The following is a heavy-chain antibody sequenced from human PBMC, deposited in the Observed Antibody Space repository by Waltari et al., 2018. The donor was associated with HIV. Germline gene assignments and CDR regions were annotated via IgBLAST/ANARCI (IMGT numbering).Heavy chain of an antibody. CDR2: INPNSGGT. V-gene: IGHV1-2*06. Sequence: QVQLGRPGAGVKKPGPSVKVPCTVSEPTFPAYSLPWLRQAPGQGLVWMGRINPNSGGTNYAQKFQGRVTMTRDTSISTAYMELSRLRSDDTAVYYCAREGGYSTDAFDIWGQGTMVTVSS. D-gene: IGHD5-18*01. CDR1: EPTFPAYS. J-gene: IGHJ3*02. CDR3: AREGGYSTDAFDI.